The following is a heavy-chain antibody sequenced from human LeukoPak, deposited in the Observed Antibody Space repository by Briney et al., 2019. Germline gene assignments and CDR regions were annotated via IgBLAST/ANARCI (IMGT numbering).Heavy chain of an antibody. CDR2: IWHDGSNK. CDR1: GFTFSNYG. D-gene: IGHD7-27*01. J-gene: IGHJ6*03. Sequence: PGGSLRLSCVSSGFTFSNYGMHWGRQAPGKGLEWVALIWHDGSNKYYADSVWGRVTISRDNSKNTLYLQMNSLTAEETAVYFCAKDGDANIEYYYYYTDVWGKGTTVTVYS. V-gene: IGHV3-33*06. CDR3: AKDGDANIEYYYYYTDV.